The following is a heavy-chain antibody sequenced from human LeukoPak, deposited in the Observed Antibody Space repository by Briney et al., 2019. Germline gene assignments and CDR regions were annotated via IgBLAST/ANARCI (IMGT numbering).Heavy chain of an antibody. J-gene: IGHJ5*01. CDR3: AKAATYFYGSVTYDWFES. CDR2: IESNGLT. Sequence: AGGSLRLSCAASGFTFSSYAMSWVRQAPGKGLMWVSRIESNGLTLYADSVRDRFTISRDNGKNTIYLQMNSLRVDDTAIYYCAKAATYFYGSVTYDWFESWGQGTLVTVSS. V-gene: IGHV3-74*01. D-gene: IGHD3-10*01. CDR1: GFTFSSYA.